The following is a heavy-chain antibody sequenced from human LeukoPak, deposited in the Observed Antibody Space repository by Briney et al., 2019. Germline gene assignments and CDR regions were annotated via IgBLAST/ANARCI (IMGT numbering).Heavy chain of an antibody. V-gene: IGHV3-48*01. CDR2: ISSSSSTI. J-gene: IGHJ4*02. D-gene: IGHD2-15*01. CDR1: GFIFSSYS. Sequence: GGSLRLSCAASGFIFSSYSMNWVRQAPGKGLEWVSYISSSSSTIYYADSVKGRFTISRNNAKNSLYLQMNSLRAEDTAVYYCLGYCSGGSCYHIDYWGQGTLVTVSS. CDR3: LGYCSGGSCYHIDY.